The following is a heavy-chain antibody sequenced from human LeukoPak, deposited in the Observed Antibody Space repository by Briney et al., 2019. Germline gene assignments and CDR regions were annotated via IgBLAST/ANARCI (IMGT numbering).Heavy chain of an antibody. D-gene: IGHD3-22*01. CDR2: IYHSGST. J-gene: IGHJ4*02. CDR3: ARNKYYDSSGYYSPDY. CDR1: GGSISSGGYS. Sequence: SQTLSLTCAVSGGSISSGGYSWRWIRQPPGKGLEWIGYIYHSGSTYYNPSLKSRVTISVDRSKNQFSLKLSSVTAADAAVYYCARNKYYDSSGYYSPDYWGQGTLVTVSS. V-gene: IGHV4-30-2*01.